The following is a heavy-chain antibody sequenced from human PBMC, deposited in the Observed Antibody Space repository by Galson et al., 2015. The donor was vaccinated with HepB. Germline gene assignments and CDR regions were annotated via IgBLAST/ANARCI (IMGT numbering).Heavy chain of an antibody. V-gene: IGHV1-3*01. D-gene: IGHD6-6*01. CDR3: ARDRLDSSSPYYYYGMDV. J-gene: IGHJ6*02. CDR2: INAGNGNT. CDR1: GYTFTSYA. Sequence: SVKVSCKASGYTFTSYAMHWARQAPGQRLEWMGWINAGNGNTKYSQKFQGRVTITRDTSASTAYMELSSLRSEDTAVYYCARDRLDSSSPYYYYGMDVWGQGTTVTVSS.